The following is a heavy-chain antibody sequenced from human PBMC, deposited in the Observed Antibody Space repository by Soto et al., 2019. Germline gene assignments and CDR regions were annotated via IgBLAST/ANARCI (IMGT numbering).Heavy chain of an antibody. V-gene: IGHV4-59*01. J-gene: IGHJ4*02. CDR2: VYYLGST. D-gene: IGHD3-10*01. Sequence: SETLCLTCSVSGGSMSDFFWSWIRQSPERGLEWIGYVYYLGSTDYNPSLKSRVTLSVDTSKRQFSLRLSSVTAADAAIYYCARDGYDGSGSPYPAYWGPGIQVTVSS. CDR1: GGSMSDFF. CDR3: ARDGYDGSGSPYPAY.